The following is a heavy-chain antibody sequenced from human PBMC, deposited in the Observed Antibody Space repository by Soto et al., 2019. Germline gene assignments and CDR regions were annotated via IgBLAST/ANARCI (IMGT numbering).Heavy chain of an antibody. V-gene: IGHV4-30-4*01. D-gene: IGHD3-16*01. CDR1: GGSISSGDYY. J-gene: IGHJ4*02. CDR2: IYYSGST. CDR3: ARDVRGSDFDY. Sequence: QLQLQESGPGLVKPSQTLSLTCTVSGGSISSGDYYWGWIRQPPGKGLEWIGYIYYSGSTYYNPSLKSRVTISVNTSKNQFSLKLXSGPAADTAVYYCARDVRGSDFDYWGQGTLVTVSS.